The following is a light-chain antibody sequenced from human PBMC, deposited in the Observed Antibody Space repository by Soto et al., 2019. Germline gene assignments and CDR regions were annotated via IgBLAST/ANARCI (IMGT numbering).Light chain of an antibody. CDR3: QQYGSSPYT. J-gene: IGKJ2*01. Sequence: EVLLTQSPGTLSLSPGERATLSCRASQSVSTTSLAWYHQKPGQPPRLLISGASSRATGIPDRFSGSVSGTDFTLTISRLEPEDFAVYYCQQYGSSPYTFGQGTKLEIK. CDR2: GAS. CDR1: QSVSTTS. V-gene: IGKV3-20*01.